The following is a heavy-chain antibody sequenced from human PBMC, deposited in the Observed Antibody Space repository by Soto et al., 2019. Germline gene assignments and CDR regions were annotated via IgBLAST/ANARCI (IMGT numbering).Heavy chain of an antibody. CDR3: ARAVDDFWSGLDY. CDR2: IYYSGST. V-gene: IGHV4-59*01. J-gene: IGHJ4*02. Sequence: SETLSLTCTVSGGSISSYYWSWIRQPPGKGLEWIGYIYYSGSTNYNPSHKSRVTISVDTSKNQFSLKLSSVTAADTAVYYCARAVDDFWSGLDYWGQGTLVTVSS. D-gene: IGHD3-3*01. CDR1: GGSISSYY.